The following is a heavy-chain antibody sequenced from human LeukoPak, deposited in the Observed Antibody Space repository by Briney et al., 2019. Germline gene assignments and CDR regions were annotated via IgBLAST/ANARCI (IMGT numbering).Heavy chain of an antibody. J-gene: IGHJ4*02. CDR3: ARRDYDSGGEHRTIDY. CDR1: GGSFSGYY. CDR2: INHSGST. D-gene: IGHD3-22*01. Sequence: NPSETLSLTCAVYGGSFSGYYWSWIRQPPGKGLEWIGEINHSGSTNYNPSLKSRVTISVDTSKNQFSLKLSSVTAADTAVYYCARRDYDSGGEHRTIDYWGQGTLVTVSS. V-gene: IGHV4-34*01.